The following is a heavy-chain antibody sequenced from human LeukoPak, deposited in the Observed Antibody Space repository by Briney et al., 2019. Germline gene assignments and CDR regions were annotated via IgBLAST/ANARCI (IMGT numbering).Heavy chain of an antibody. J-gene: IGHJ4*02. CDR3: ANSSLA. D-gene: IGHD6-6*01. CDR1: GFTFSSYA. Sequence: PGGSLRLSCEASGFTFSSYALNWVRQAPGKGLEWVSSISDSGDRTHYADSVKGRFTISRVNSQNTLFLQMSNLRTEGTAVYYCANSSLAWGQGTLVTVSS. CDR2: ISDSGDRT. V-gene: IGHV3-23*01.